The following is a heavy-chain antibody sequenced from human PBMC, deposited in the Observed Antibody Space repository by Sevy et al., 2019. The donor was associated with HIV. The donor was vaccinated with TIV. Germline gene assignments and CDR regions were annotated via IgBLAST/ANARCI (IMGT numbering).Heavy chain of an antibody. J-gene: IGHJ4*02. CDR1: GFTFSDHY. CDR3: ATHAGLAAAGRVFDY. CDR2: TRNKADNYTP. V-gene: IGHV3-72*01. D-gene: IGHD6-13*01. Sequence: GGSLRLSCAASGFTFSDHYMEWVRQAPGKGLEWVGRTRNKADNYTPECAASVKGRFTISRDDSKNSLYLQMNSLKTEDTAVYYCATHAGLAAAGRVFDYWGQGTLVTVSS.